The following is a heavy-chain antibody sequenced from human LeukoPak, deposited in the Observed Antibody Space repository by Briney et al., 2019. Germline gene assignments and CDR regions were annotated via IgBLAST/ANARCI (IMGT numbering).Heavy chain of an antibody. CDR3: ARVVGYCSSTSCENDY. Sequence: KSGGALRLSCAASGFTFSSYSVNWVRQAPGKGLEWVSSISSSTSYTYYADSVKGRFTISRDNAKNSVYLQMNSLRAEDTAVYYCARVVGYCSSTSCENDYWGQGTLVTVSS. CDR1: GFTFSSYS. V-gene: IGHV3-21*01. D-gene: IGHD2-2*01. CDR2: ISSSTSYT. J-gene: IGHJ4*02.